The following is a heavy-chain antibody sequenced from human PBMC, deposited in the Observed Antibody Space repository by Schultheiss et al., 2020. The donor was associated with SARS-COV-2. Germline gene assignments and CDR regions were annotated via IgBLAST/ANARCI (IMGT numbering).Heavy chain of an antibody. CDR3: AIPGGNYRLDY. V-gene: IGHV4-59*01. CDR2: IYYSGST. Sequence: SETLSLTCTVSGGSISSYYWSWIRQPPGKGLEWIGYIYYSGSTNYNPSLKSRVTISVDTSKNQFSLKLSSVTAADTAVYYCAIPGGNYRLDYWGQGTLVTVSS. J-gene: IGHJ4*02. D-gene: IGHD1-26*01. CDR1: GGSISSYY.